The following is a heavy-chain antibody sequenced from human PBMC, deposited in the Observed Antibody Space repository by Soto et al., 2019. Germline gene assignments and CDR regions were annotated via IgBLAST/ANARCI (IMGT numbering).Heavy chain of an antibody. CDR3: ERTWGSTNDN. J-gene: IGHJ4*02. D-gene: IGHD3-16*01. CDR2: IYYSGST. Sequence: SETLSLTCVVSGASLSSYYCSWIRQPPGKGLEWIGYIYYSGSTNYNPSLKSRVTISVDTSKNQFSLKLSSVTAADTAVYYCERTWGSTNDNWGRGTLVTVSS. V-gene: IGHV4-59*01. CDR1: GASLSSYY.